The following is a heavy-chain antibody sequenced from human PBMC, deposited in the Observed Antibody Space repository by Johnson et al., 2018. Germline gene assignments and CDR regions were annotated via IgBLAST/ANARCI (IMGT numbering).Heavy chain of an antibody. CDR3: ARGFDYYYMDV. CDR2: IHPSGGGS. V-gene: IGHV1-46*01. CDR1: GYTFTSWS. Sequence: VQLVETGAEVKEPGASVKVSCKASGYTFTSWSIHWVRQAPGQGLEWMGMIHPSGGGSSYAQKFQGRVTITRETSASTAYMELSSLRSEDTAVYYCARGFDYYYMDVWGKGTTVTVSS. J-gene: IGHJ6*03.